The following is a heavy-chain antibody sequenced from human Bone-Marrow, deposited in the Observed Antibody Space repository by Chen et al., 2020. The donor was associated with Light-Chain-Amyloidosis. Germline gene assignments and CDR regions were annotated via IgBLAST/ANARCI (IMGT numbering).Heavy chain of an antibody. V-gene: IGHV5-51*01. Sequence: EVQLEQSGPEVKKPGESLTISCKGSGYTFPNYWIGWVRQMPGKGLEWMGCIYPDDSDARYSPSFEGQVTISADKSITTAYLQWRSLKASDTAMYYCARRRDGYNFDYWGQGTLVTVSS. CDR1: GYTFPNYW. J-gene: IGHJ4*02. CDR2: IYPDDSDA. D-gene: IGHD5-12*01. CDR3: ARRRDGYNFDY.